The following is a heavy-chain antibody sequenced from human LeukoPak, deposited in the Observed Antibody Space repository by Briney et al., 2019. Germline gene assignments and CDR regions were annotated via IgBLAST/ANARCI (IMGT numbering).Heavy chain of an antibody. CDR2: ITGSGDRT. Sequence: GGSLRLSCAASGFIFSSHAMNWVRQASGKGLEWVSAITGSGDRTFYTDSVRGRFTVSRDNSKNTLYLQMNGLRAEDTAVYYCAKRGEDPVDLDYWGQGTLVTVSS. J-gene: IGHJ4*02. D-gene: IGHD3-16*01. CDR1: GFIFSSHA. V-gene: IGHV3-23*01. CDR3: AKRGEDPVDLDY.